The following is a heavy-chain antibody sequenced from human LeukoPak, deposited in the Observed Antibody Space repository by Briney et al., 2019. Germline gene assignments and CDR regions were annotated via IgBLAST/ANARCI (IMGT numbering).Heavy chain of an antibody. CDR3: AKDYGSRF. J-gene: IGHJ4*02. Sequence: MSGGSLRLSCAASGFTFSSYGMNWVRQAPGKGLEWVSSISSGSSYINYADSVKGRFTISRDNAKNSLYLQMNSLRAEDTAVYYCAKDYGSRFWGQGTLVTVSS. V-gene: IGHV3-21*04. D-gene: IGHD3-10*01. CDR2: ISSGSSYI. CDR1: GFTFSSYG.